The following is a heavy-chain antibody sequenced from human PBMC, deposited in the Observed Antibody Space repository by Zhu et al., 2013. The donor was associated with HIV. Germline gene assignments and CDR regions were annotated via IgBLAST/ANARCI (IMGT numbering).Heavy chain of an antibody. CDR3: ARYQITMAGHFDY. D-gene: IGHD3-10*01. V-gene: IGHV1-3*01. CDR2: VNGVNGNT. J-gene: IGHJ4*02. CDR1: GYSFTTYR. Sequence: QVHLVQSGAEVKKPGASVKVSCKASGYSFTTYRMYWVRQAPGQGLEWMGWVNGVNGNTEYSQKFEGRLTIIRDIAASTAYMELSGLRSEDTAVYYCARYQITMAGHFDYWGQGSLVTVSS.